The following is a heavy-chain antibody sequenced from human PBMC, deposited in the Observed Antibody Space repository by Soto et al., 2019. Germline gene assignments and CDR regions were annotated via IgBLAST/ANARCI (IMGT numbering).Heavy chain of an antibody. Sequence: QVQLQESGPGLVKPSGTLSLTCAVSGGSISTSNRWTWIRRSPGKGLEWIGEIYHSGTTNYNPSLKSRVIISVDKSKNQFSLKVNSVTAADTAVYYCASQRLAMIGTRWFVSWGQGTLVTVYS. CDR3: ASQRLAMIGTRWFVS. CDR1: GGSISTSNR. D-gene: IGHD1-1*01. CDR2: IYHSGTT. V-gene: IGHV4-4*02. J-gene: IGHJ5*01.